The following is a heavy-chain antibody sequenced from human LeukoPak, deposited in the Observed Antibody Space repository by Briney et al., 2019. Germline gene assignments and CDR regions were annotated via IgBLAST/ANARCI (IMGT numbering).Heavy chain of an antibody. CDR3: ARWSGIAAAGVLTTDY. V-gene: IGHV1-18*01. CDR1: GYTFTSYG. D-gene: IGHD6-13*01. Sequence: ASVKVSCKASGYTFTSYGISWVRQAPGQGLEWMGWISAYNGNTNYAQKLQGRVTMTTDTSTSTAYMELRSLRSDDTAVYYCARWSGIAAAGVLTTDYWGQGTLVTVSS. CDR2: ISAYNGNT. J-gene: IGHJ4*02.